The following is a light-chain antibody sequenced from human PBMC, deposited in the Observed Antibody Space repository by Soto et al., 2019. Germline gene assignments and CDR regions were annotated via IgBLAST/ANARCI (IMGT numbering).Light chain of an antibody. CDR2: GAS. CDR1: QNIGSN. J-gene: IGKJ2*01. V-gene: IGKV3-15*01. Sequence: EVVMTQSPATLSASPEERVILSCRASQNIGSNLVWYQQRPGQAPRLLMYGASTRATETPARFSGSGSATDFTLTISSLQSEDFAVYYCQQYNNWPPYTFGQGTKLEIK. CDR3: QQYNNWPPYT.